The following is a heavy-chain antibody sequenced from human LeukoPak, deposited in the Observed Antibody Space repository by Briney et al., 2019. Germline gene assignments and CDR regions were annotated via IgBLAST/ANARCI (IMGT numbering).Heavy chain of an antibody. Sequence: GGSLRLSCAASGFTFSSYSMNWVRQAPGKGLEWVSSISSSSSYIYYADSMKGRFTISRDNAKNSLYLQMNSLRAEDTAVYYCARDPLDYDSSGYYNNWFAPWGQGTLVTVSS. CDR2: ISSSSSYI. D-gene: IGHD3-22*01. V-gene: IGHV3-21*01. J-gene: IGHJ5*02. CDR3: ARDPLDYDSSGYYNNWFAP. CDR1: GFTFSSYS.